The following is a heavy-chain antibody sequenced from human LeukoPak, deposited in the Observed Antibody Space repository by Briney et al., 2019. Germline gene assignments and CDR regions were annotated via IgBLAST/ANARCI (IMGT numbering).Heavy chain of an antibody. J-gene: IGHJ4*02. CDR1: GGSIRSSYYY. V-gene: IGHV4-39*07. CDR2: IYDSGST. CDR3: ARGLWGRYYDSSAAFDY. D-gene: IGHD3-22*01. Sequence: SETLSLTCTVSGGSIRSSYYYWGWIRQPPGKGLAWIGSIYDSGSTYYNPSLKSRVTISVDTSKNQFSLKLSSVTAADTAVYYCARGLWGRYYDSSAAFDYWGQGTLVTVSS.